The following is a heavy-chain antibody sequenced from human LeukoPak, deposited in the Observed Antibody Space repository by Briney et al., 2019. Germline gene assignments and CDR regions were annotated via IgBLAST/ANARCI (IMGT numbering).Heavy chain of an antibody. Sequence: PGGSLRLSCAASGFTFSSYGMHWVRQAPGKGLEWVAVISYDGSNKYYADSVKGRFTISRDNSKNTLYLQVNSLRTEDTSVYYCAKDQRAIAARPGGFDYWGQGSLVTVSS. CDR3: AKDQRAIAARPGGFDY. CDR1: GFTFSSYG. V-gene: IGHV3-30*18. J-gene: IGHJ4*02. CDR2: ISYDGSNK. D-gene: IGHD6-6*01.